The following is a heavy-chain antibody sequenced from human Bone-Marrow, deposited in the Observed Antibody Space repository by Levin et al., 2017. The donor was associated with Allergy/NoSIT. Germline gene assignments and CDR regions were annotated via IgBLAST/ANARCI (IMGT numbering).Heavy chain of an antibody. CDR1: GFSFSNAW. J-gene: IGHJ4*02. V-gene: IGHV3-15*01. CDR2: IKSKADGGAA. CDR3: TTYRLNSGVYYFDD. D-gene: IGHD3-3*01. Sequence: PGGSLRLSCAASGFSFSNAWMTWVRQAPGKGLEWVGRIKSKADGGAADFAAPVKGRFIISRDDSKNTLYLQMNSLTSEDTAVYYCTTYRLNSGVYYFDDWGQGTLVTVSS.